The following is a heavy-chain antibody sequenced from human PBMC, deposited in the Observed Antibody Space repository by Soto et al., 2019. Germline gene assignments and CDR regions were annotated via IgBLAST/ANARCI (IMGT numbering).Heavy chain of an antibody. Sequence: AASVKVSCKASGYTFTGYYMHWVRQAPGQGLEWMGWINPNSGGTNYAQKFQGWVTMTRDTSISTAYMELSRLRSDDTAVYYCARAKWFGEPRGCHGMDVWGQGTTVTVSS. CDR2: INPNSGGT. D-gene: IGHD3-10*01. J-gene: IGHJ6*02. CDR3: ARAKWFGEPRGCHGMDV. CDR1: GYTFTGYY. V-gene: IGHV1-2*04.